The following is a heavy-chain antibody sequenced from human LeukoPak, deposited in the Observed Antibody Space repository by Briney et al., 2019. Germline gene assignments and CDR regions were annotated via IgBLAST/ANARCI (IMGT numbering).Heavy chain of an antibody. V-gene: IGHV1-69*13. J-gene: IGHJ4*02. CDR2: IIPIFGTA. Sequence: ASVKVSCKASGGTFSSYAISWVRQAPGQGLEWMGGIIPIFGTANYAQKFQGRVTITADESTSTAYMELSSLRSEDTAVYYCARDRLAATQYYFDYWGQGTLVTVSS. D-gene: IGHD2-15*01. CDR1: GGTFSSYA. CDR3: ARDRLAATQYYFDY.